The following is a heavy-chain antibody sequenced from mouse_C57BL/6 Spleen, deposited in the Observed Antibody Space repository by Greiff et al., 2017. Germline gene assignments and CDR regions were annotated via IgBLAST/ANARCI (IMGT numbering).Heavy chain of an antibody. V-gene: IGHV1-69*01. CDR1: GYTFTSYW. D-gene: IGHD1-1*01. CDR2: IDPSDSYT. J-gene: IGHJ3*01. Sequence: QVQLQQPGAELVMPGASVKLSCKASGYTFTSYWMHWVKQRPGQGLEWIGEIDPSDSYTNYNKKFKGKSTLTVDKSSSTAYMQLSSLTSEDSAVYYCARDYGSSHHWFAYWGQGTLVTVSA. CDR3: ARDYGSSHHWFAY.